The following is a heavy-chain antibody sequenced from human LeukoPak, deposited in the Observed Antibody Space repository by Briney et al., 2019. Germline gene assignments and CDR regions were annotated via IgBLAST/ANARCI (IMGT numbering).Heavy chain of an antibody. D-gene: IGHD3-22*01. J-gene: IGHJ1*01. CDR2: ISGSGGST. CDR3: AREYYYDSKYFQH. Sequence: GRSLRLSCAASGFTFSSYAMSWVRQAPGKGLEWVSAISGSGGSTYYADSVKGRFTISRDNAKNSLYLQMNSLRAEDTAVYYCAREYYYDSKYFQHWGQGTLVTVSS. V-gene: IGHV3-23*01. CDR1: GFTFSSYA.